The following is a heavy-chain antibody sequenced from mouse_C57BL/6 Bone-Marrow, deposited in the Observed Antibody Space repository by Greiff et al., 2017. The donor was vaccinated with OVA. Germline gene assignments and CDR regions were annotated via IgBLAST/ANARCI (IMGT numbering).Heavy chain of an antibody. CDR2: IDTNSGGT. Sequence: QVQLQQPGAELVKPGASVKLSCKASGYTFTSYWMHWVKQRPGRGLEWIGRIDTNSGGTKYNEKFKSKATLNVDKPSSTAYMQISSLTSEDSAVYYCARGGYYDYDGWYFDVWGTGTTVTVSS. J-gene: IGHJ1*03. V-gene: IGHV1-72*01. CDR1: GYTFTSYW. CDR3: ARGGYYDYDGWYFDV. D-gene: IGHD2-4*01.